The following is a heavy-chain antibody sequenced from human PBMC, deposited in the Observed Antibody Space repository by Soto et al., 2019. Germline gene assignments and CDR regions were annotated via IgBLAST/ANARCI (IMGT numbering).Heavy chain of an antibody. CDR3: ARRQFYDFWSGYDY. Sequence: QVQLQESGPGLVKPSQTLSLTCTVSGASIRNDDYYWSWIRQPPGKGLEWIGHIFHSGSAYYNSSLTSRLTISLDTSKNQFSLTLSSVTAADTAVYFCARRQFYDFWSGYDYWGQGTLVIVSS. CDR2: IFHSGSA. V-gene: IGHV4-30-4*01. D-gene: IGHD3-3*01. CDR1: GASIRNDDYY. J-gene: IGHJ4*02.